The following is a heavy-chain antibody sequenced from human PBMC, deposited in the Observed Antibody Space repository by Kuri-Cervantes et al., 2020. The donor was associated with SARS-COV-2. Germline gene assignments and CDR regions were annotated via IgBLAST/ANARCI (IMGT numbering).Heavy chain of an antibody. CDR2: FDPEDGET. CDR1: GYTLTELS. Sequence: ASVKVSCKVSGYTLTELSMHWVRQAPGKGLEWMGGFDPEDGETIYAQKFQGRVTITADKSTSTAYMELSSLRSEDTAVYYCARGETVTTFYAEYFQHWGQGTLVTVSS. D-gene: IGHD4-11*01. V-gene: IGHV1-24*01. CDR3: ARGETVTTFYAEYFQH. J-gene: IGHJ1*01.